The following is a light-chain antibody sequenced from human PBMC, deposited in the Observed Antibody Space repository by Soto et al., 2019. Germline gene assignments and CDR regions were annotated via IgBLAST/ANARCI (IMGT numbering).Light chain of an antibody. CDR1: QRVGTNY. V-gene: IGKV3-20*01. CDR2: GAS. Sequence: ETVLTQSPGTLFFSPGERATPSSRPSQRVGTNYLAWYQQKPGQAPRLLMYGASTRATGIPDRFSGSGSGTDFTLTISRLEPEDFAVYYCQQFGRSPPSWTFGQGTKVEIK. CDR3: QQFGRSPPSWT. J-gene: IGKJ1*01.